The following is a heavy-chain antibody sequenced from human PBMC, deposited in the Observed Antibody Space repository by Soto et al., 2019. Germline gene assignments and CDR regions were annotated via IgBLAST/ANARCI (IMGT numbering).Heavy chain of an antibody. CDR2: IYHSGST. D-gene: IGHD3-16*01. CDR1: GGSISSSNW. V-gene: IGHV4-4*02. J-gene: IGHJ4*02. Sequence: SETLSLTCAVSGGSISSSNWWSWVRQPPGKGLEWIGEIYHSGSTNYNPSPKSRVTISVDKSKNQFSLKLSSVTAADTAVYYCARDRDLRGYYFDYWGQGTLVTVSS. CDR3: ARDRDLRGYYFDY.